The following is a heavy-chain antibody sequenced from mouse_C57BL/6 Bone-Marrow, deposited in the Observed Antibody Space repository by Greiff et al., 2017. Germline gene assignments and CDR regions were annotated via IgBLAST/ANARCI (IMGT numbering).Heavy chain of an antibody. CDR1: GYTFTSYW. J-gene: IGHJ3*01. V-gene: IGHV1-64*01. CDR2: IHPNSGST. Sequence: QVQLQQPGAELVKPGASVKLSCKASGYTFTSYWMHWVKQRPGQGLEWIGMIHPNSGSTNYNEKFKSKATLTVDKSSSTAYMQLSSLTSEDSAVYYCARTRDSPGFAYWGQGTLVTVSA. D-gene: IGHD3-2*02. CDR3: ARTRDSPGFAY.